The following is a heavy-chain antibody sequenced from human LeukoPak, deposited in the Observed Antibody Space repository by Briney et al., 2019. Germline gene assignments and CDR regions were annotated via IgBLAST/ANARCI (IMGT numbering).Heavy chain of an antibody. CDR1: GFTFSSYA. V-gene: IGHV3-23*01. Sequence: GGSLRLSCAASGFTFSSYAMSWVRQALGKGLEWVSAISGSGGSTYYADSVKGRFTISRDNSKNTLYLQMNSLRAEDTAVYYCAKDEQEYYDFWSGFYYWGQGTLVTVSS. CDR3: AKDEQEYYDFWSGFYY. D-gene: IGHD3-3*01. CDR2: ISGSGGST. J-gene: IGHJ4*02.